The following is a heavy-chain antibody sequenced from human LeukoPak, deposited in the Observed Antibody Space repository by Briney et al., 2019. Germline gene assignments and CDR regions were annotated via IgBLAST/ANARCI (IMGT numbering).Heavy chain of an antibody. CDR2: ISYDGSYK. D-gene: IGHD1-7*01. J-gene: IGHJ4*02. V-gene: IGHV3-30*04. CDR3: ARDPTNWSYVHYFDY. CDR1: GFTFSSYA. Sequence: GGSLRLSRAASGFTFSSYAMHWVRQAPGKGLEWVAVISYDGSYKYYADSVKGRFTISRDNSKNTLYLQMSSLRPEDTAVYYCARDPTNWSYVHYFDYWGQGTLVTVSS.